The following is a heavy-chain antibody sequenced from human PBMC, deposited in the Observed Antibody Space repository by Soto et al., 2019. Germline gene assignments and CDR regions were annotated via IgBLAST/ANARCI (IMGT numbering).Heavy chain of an antibody. J-gene: IGHJ6*02. Sequence: SLRLSCAASGFTFSSYAMSWVRQAPGKGLEWVSAISGSGGSTYYADSVKGRFTISRDNSKNTLYLQMNSLRAEDTAVYYCAEGAAAGLYGMDVWGQGTTVTVSS. CDR2: ISGSGGST. D-gene: IGHD6-13*01. CDR1: GFTFSSYA. CDR3: AEGAAAGLYGMDV. V-gene: IGHV3-23*01.